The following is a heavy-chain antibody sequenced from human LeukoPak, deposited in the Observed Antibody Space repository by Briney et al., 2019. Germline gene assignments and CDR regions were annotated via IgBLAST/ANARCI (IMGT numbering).Heavy chain of an antibody. CDR2: IKQDGSEK. Sequence: PGGSLRLSCAASGFTFSSYWMSWVRQAPGKGLEWVANIKQDGSEKYYVDSVKGRFTISRDNAKNSLYLQMNSLRAEDTAVYYCARDLLDIVVVPAALNAFDIWGQGTMVTVSS. D-gene: IGHD2-2*01. J-gene: IGHJ3*02. CDR1: GFTFSSYW. V-gene: IGHV3-7*01. CDR3: ARDLLDIVVVPAALNAFDI.